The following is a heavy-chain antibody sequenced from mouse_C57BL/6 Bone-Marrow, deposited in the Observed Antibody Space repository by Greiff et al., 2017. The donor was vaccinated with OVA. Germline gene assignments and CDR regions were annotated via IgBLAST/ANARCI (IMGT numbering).Heavy chain of an antibody. D-gene: IGHD1-1*01. CDR3: ASPVTTVSSGGYFDY. CDR2: IDPNSGGT. CDR1: GYTFTSYW. J-gene: IGHJ2*01. Sequence: VQLKQSGAELVKPGASVKLSSKASGYTFTSYWMHWVKQRPGRGLEWIGRIDPNSGGTKYNEKFKSKATLTVDKPSSTAYMQLSSLTSEDSAVYYCASPVTTVSSGGYFDYWGQGTTLTVSS. V-gene: IGHV1-62-3*01.